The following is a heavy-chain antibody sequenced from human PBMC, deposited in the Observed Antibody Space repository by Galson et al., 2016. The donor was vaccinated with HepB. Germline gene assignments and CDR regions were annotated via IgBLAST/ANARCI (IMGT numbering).Heavy chain of an antibody. CDR1: GFTFSSFA. D-gene: IGHD6-25*01. CDR3: ARRPVSGAAGYYHGMDV. Sequence: SLRLSCAASGFTFSSFAMTWVRQAPGKGLEWVSSLGGSADKSFYADSLKGRFTISRDNFNNTVFLQMNSLRAEDTAVYYCARRPVSGAAGYYHGMDVWGQGTTVIVSS. J-gene: IGHJ6*02. V-gene: IGHV3-23*01. CDR2: LGGSADKS.